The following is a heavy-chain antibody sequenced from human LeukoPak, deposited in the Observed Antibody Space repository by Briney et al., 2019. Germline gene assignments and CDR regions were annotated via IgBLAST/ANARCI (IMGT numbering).Heavy chain of an antibody. CDR2: IWYDGSNK. CDR3: ARDTIGMDV. J-gene: IGHJ6*04. Sequence: GRSLRLSCAASGFTFSSYGMHWVRQAPGKGLEWVAVIWYDGSNKYYADSMKGRFTISRDNSKNTLYLQMNSLRAEDTVVYYCARDTIGMDVWGKGTTVTVSS. D-gene: IGHD5-24*01. V-gene: IGHV3-33*01. CDR1: GFTFSSYG.